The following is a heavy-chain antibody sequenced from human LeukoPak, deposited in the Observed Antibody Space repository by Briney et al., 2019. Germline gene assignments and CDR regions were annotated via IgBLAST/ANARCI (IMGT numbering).Heavy chain of an antibody. V-gene: IGHV3-21*01. J-gene: IGHJ4*02. CDR1: GFTFSSYS. D-gene: IGHD2-2*01. Sequence: GGSLRLSCAASGFTFSSYSMNWVRQAPGKGLEWVSSISSSSSYIYYADSVKGRFTISRDNAKNSLYLQMNSLRAEDTAVYYCARATGYCSSTSCLYPAGFDYWGQGTLVTVSS. CDR3: ARATGYCSSTSCLYPAGFDY. CDR2: ISSSSSYI.